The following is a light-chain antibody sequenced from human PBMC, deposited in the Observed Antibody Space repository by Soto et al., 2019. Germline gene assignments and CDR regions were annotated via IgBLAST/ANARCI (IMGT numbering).Light chain of an antibody. Sequence: DIQMTQSPSSLSASVGDRVTITCRASQSISSSLNWLQLKPGKAPKLLIYATSTLQSGVPSRFSGSWSGTDFTLTISSLQPEDSAAYYCQQGYSPLLSFGGGTRVEIK. CDR3: QQGYSPLLS. CDR2: ATS. CDR1: QSISSS. V-gene: IGKV1-39*01. J-gene: IGKJ4*01.